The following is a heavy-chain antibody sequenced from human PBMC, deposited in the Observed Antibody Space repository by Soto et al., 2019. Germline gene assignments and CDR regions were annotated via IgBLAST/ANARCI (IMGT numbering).Heavy chain of an antibody. CDR2: VSGLGYST. J-gene: IGHJ6*02. Sequence: EVQLLESGGGLVQPGGSLRLSCAASGFAFSNYAMTWVRQPTGTGLEWVSAVSGLGYSTYYADSVKGRFTISRDNSNNTLHLQMNSLRAEDTAVYYCAKHDNSNYGVYGLDVWGQGTTVTVSS. CDR3: AKHDNSNYGVYGLDV. D-gene: IGHD4-4*01. V-gene: IGHV3-23*01. CDR1: GFAFSNYA.